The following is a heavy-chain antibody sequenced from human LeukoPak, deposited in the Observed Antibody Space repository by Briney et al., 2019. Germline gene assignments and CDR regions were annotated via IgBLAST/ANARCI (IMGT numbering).Heavy chain of an antibody. CDR1: GFTFSENW. V-gene: IGHV3-74*01. CDR3: AREEHRLAEAGTSAFDL. CDR2: INRDGGLT. D-gene: IGHD6-13*01. J-gene: IGHJ3*01. Sequence: GGSLRLSCVASGFTFSENWMRWVRQAPGKGLAWVSHINRDGGLTNYADSVKGRFTISRDNARNTVYLQMSSLRVEDTAIYFCAREEHRLAEAGTSAFDLGGQGTLVTVS.